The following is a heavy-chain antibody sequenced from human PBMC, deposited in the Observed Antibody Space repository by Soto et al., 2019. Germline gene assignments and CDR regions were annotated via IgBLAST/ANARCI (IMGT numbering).Heavy chain of an antibody. V-gene: IGHV3-73*01. CDR2: IRSKANSYVT. J-gene: IGHJ3*02. D-gene: IGHD3-10*01. Sequence: GGSLRLSCAASGFTFSGSAMHWVRQASGKGLEWVGRIRSKANSYVTAYAASVKGRVTISRDDSKNTAYLQMNSLNTEETAVYFCTSESGPGELTNNGASDIWGQGTMVTVSS. CDR3: TSESGPGELTNNGASDI. CDR1: GFTFSGSA.